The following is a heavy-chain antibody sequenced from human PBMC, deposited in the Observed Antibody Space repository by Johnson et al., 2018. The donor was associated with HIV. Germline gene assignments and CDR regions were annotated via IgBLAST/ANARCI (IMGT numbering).Heavy chain of an antibody. D-gene: IGHD5-24*01. J-gene: IGHJ3*02. Sequence: VQLVESGGGLVQPGRSLRLSCAASGFTFDDYAMHWVRQAPGKGLEWVSGISWNSGSIGYADSVKGRFTISRDNAKNSLYLQMNILRAEDTALYYCAKDMERWLLTSAFDIWGQGTMVTVSS. CDR2: ISWNSGSI. CDR1: GFTFDDYA. V-gene: IGHV3-9*01. CDR3: AKDMERWLLTSAFDI.